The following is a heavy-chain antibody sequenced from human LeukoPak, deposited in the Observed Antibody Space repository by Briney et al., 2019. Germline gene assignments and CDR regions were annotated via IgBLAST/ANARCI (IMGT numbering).Heavy chain of an antibody. CDR1: GFTFSSYV. D-gene: IGHD3-9*01. V-gene: IGHV3-23*01. Sequence: GGSLGLSCAASGFTFSSYVMTWVRQAPGKGLEWVSAITGGGDTTYYADSVKGRFTISRDNSKNTLYQQMNNLRAEDTAIYYCAKAANYDILTGYYLDCWGQGTLVTVSS. J-gene: IGHJ4*02. CDR3: AKAANYDILTGYYLDC. CDR2: ITGGGDTT.